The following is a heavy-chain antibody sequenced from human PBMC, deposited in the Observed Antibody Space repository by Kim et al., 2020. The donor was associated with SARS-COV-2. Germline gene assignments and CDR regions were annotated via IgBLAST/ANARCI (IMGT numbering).Heavy chain of an antibody. Sequence: FQGRVTITADESTSTAYMGLSSLRSEDTAVYYCARDVDNWNYDTSDAFDIWGQGTMVTVSS. D-gene: IGHD1-7*01. V-gene: IGHV1-69*01. J-gene: IGHJ3*02. CDR3: ARDVDNWNYDTSDAFDI.